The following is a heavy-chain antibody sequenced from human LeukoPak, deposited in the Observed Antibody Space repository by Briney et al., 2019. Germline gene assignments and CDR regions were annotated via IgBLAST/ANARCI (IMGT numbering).Heavy chain of an antibody. J-gene: IGHJ4*02. Sequence: GASVKVSCKASGYTFTSYYMHWVRQAPGQGFEWMGIINPSGGSTSYAQKFQGRVTMTRDMSTSTDYMELSSLRSEDTAVYYCARDAPYDYVWGSYRYRIDYWGQGTLVTVSS. V-gene: IGHV1-46*01. D-gene: IGHD3-16*02. CDR2: INPSGGST. CDR3: ARDAPYDYVWGSYRYRIDY. CDR1: GYTFTSYY.